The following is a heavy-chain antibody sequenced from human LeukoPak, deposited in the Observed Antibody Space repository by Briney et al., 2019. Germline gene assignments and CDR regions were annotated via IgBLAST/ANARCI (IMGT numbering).Heavy chain of an antibody. CDR1: GGSISSYY. V-gene: IGHV4-59*01. CDR3: ARVRSIAAVLFDY. Sequence: SETLSLTCTVSGGSISSYYWSWIRQPPGKGLEWTGYTYYSGSTNYNPSLKSRVTISVDTSKNQFSLKLSSVTAADTAVYYCARVRSIAAVLFDYWGQGTLVTVSS. J-gene: IGHJ4*02. D-gene: IGHD6-6*01. CDR2: TYYSGST.